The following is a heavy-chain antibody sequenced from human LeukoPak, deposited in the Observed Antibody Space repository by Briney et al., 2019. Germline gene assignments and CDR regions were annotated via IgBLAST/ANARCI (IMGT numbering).Heavy chain of an antibody. J-gene: IGHJ4*02. CDR1: GFTFSSYA. CDR3: AKSRPGYSSGY. V-gene: IGHV3-23*01. D-gene: IGHD6-19*01. CDR2: ISGSGGST. Sequence: GGSLRLSCAASGFTFSSYAMSWVRQAPGKGLEWVSAISGSGGSTHYADSVKGRFIISRDNSKNTLYLQMNSLRAEDTAVYYCAKSRPGYSSGYWGQGTLVTVSS.